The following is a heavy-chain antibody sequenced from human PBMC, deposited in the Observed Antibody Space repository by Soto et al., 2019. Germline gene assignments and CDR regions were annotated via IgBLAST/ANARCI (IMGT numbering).Heavy chain of an antibody. D-gene: IGHD3-16*02. CDR2: ISRTGGAA. J-gene: IGHJ4*02. V-gene: IGHV3-23*01. Sequence: EVQLLESGGGLVQPGGSLRLSCAASGFTFSNFAMFWVRQAPGKGLEWVSSISRTGGAAHYADSVNGRFTISRDNSKNTPCQQMDSLRAEDTAVYYCAKAYDYIWGSYPREHDYWGQGTLVTVSS. CDR1: GFTFSNFA. CDR3: AKAYDYIWGSYPREHDY.